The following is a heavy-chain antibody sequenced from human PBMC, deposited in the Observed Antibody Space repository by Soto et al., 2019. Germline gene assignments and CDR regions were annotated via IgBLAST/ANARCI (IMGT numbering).Heavy chain of an antibody. V-gene: IGHV1-3*01. CDR2: INAGNGNT. CDR1: GYTFTSYA. CDR3: VRDHSVGYSGYDLRVCPGY. J-gene: IGHJ4*02. D-gene: IGHD5-12*01. Sequence: ASVKVSCKASGYTFTSYAMHWVRQAPGQKLERMGWINAGNGNTKYSQKFQGRVTITRDTSASTAYMELSSLRSEDTAVYYCVRDHSVGYSGYDLRVCPGYWGQGTLVTVSS.